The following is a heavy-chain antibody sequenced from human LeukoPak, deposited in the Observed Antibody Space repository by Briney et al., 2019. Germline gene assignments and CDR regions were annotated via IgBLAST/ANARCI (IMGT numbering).Heavy chain of an antibody. D-gene: IGHD3-10*01. Sequence: SETLSLTCTVSGGSISSYYWSWIRQPPGKGLEWIGEINHSGSTNYNPSLKSRVTISVDTSKNQFSLKLSSVTAADTAVYYCARGRRVRYGSGSYLLDYWGQGTLVTVSS. CDR3: ARGRRVRYGSGSYLLDY. V-gene: IGHV4-34*01. CDR2: INHSGST. CDR1: GGSISSYY. J-gene: IGHJ4*02.